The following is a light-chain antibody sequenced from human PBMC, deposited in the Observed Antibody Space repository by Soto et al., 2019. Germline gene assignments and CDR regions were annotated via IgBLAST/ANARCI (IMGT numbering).Light chain of an antibody. CDR2: DAS. V-gene: IGKV1-5*01. CDR3: QQYNNYWT. CDR1: QSISSW. J-gene: IGKJ5*01. Sequence: DIQMTQSPSTLSASVGDRVTITCRASQSISSWLAWYQQKPGKAPKLLIYDASSLESGVPSRFSGSGSATEFTLTISSLQPDDFATYYCQQYNNYWTFGQGTRLEI.